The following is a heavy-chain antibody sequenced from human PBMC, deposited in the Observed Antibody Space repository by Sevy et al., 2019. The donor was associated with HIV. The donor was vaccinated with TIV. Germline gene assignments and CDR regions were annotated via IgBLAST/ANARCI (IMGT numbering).Heavy chain of an antibody. Sequence: ASVKVSCKVSEYSLSKLSMHWVRQASGKGLEWMGRFNTEDGETIFAQKFQGRVTMTEDTSTDTAYMQLSSLRSEDTAVYYCASAREYYEDSSGYLDYWGQGTLVTVSS. V-gene: IGHV1-24*01. J-gene: IGHJ4*02. D-gene: IGHD3-22*01. CDR3: ASAREYYEDSSGYLDY. CDR2: FNTEDGET. CDR1: EYSLSKLS.